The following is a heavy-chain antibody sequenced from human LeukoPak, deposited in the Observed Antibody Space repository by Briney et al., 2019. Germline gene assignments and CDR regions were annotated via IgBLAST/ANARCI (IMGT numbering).Heavy chain of an antibody. Sequence: GASVKASCKVSGYTLTELSMHWVRQAPGKGLEWMGGFDPEDGETIYAQKFQGRVTMTEDTSTDTAYMELSSLRSEDTAVYYCATVPTYYYGSGPHFDYWGQGTLVTVSS. CDR1: GYTLTELS. CDR3: ATVPTYYYGSGPHFDY. V-gene: IGHV1-24*01. J-gene: IGHJ4*02. CDR2: FDPEDGET. D-gene: IGHD3-10*01.